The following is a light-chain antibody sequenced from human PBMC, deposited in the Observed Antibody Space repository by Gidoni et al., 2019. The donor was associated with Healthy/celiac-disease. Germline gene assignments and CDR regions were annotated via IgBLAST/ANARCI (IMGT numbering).Light chain of an antibody. CDR2: GNS. V-gene: IGLV1-40*01. CDR1: SSNIGAGYD. J-gene: IGLJ2*01. Sequence: QSVLTQPPSVSGAPGQSVTISCPGRSSNIGAGYDVHWYQQLPGTAPKLLIYGNSNRPEGVPDRFSGSKSGTSASLAITGLQAEDEADYYCQSYDSSLSASVVFGGGTKLTVL. CDR3: QSYDSSLSASVV.